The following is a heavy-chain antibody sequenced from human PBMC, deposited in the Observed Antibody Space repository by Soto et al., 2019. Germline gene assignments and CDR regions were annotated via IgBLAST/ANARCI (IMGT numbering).Heavy chain of an antibody. V-gene: IGHV3-33*01. D-gene: IGHD6-19*01. Sequence: QVQLVESGGGVVQPGRSLRLSCAASGFTFSSYGMHWVRQAPGKGLEWVAIIWYDGSNNYYAESVKGRFTISRDNSKNTLYLQMNSLRAEDTAVYYCARDNARYNSGWYFYGMDVWGQGTTVTVSS. CDR1: GFTFSSYG. CDR3: ARDNARYNSGWYFYGMDV. CDR2: IWYDGSNN. J-gene: IGHJ6*02.